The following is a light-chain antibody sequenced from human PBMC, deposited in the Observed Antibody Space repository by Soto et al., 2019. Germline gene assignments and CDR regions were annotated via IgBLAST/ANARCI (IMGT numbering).Light chain of an antibody. CDR2: DAS. Sequence: EIVLTQSPATLSLSPGERATLSCRASQSVGTYLAWFQQKPGQAPRLLIYDASNRATGIPDRFSGSGSGTDFTLTLSSLEPEDFAVYYCQQRSNWPPFTFGGGTKVEIK. CDR1: QSVGTY. V-gene: IGKV3-11*01. CDR3: QQRSNWPPFT. J-gene: IGKJ4*01.